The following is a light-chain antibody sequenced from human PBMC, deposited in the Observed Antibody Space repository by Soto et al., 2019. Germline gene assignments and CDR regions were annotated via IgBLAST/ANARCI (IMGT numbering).Light chain of an antibody. CDR3: QQYGSPPHT. Sequence: IVLTQSPGTLSLSPGERATLSCRASQSIRSSFLAWFQHKPGQAPRLLIYDASSRATGIPDRFSGSGSGTDFTLTISRLEPEDSAVYYCQQYGSPPHTFGQGTKLEI. J-gene: IGKJ2*01. V-gene: IGKV3-20*01. CDR2: DAS. CDR1: QSIRSSF.